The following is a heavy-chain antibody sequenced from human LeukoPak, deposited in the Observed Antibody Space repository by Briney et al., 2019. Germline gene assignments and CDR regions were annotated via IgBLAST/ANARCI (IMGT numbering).Heavy chain of an antibody. Sequence: GGSLRLSCVASGFSFSSYWMSWVRQAPGKGLEWVAFIRNDGRNKYYADSVKGRFTISRDNSKNTLYLQMNSLRAEDTAVYYCAKGLRKLIVGSTEYYFDYWGQGTLVTVSS. CDR2: IRNDGRNK. CDR3: AKGLRKLIVGSTEYYFDY. J-gene: IGHJ4*02. D-gene: IGHD1-26*01. CDR1: GFSFSSYW. V-gene: IGHV3-30*02.